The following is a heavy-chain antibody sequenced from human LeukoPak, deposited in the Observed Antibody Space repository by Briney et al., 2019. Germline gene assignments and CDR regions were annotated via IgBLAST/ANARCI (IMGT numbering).Heavy chain of an antibody. D-gene: IGHD1-26*01. Sequence: SETLSLTCAISGDSVSRNSAAWSWIRQSPSRGLEWLGRTYYKSKWYNDYAVSVKSRITINPDTSKNQFSLQLKSVTPEDTAVYYCARAPIVGATHIDSRGQGTLVTVSS. CDR3: ARAPIVGATHIDS. J-gene: IGHJ4*02. CDR1: GDSVSRNSAA. V-gene: IGHV6-1*01. CDR2: TYYKSKWYN.